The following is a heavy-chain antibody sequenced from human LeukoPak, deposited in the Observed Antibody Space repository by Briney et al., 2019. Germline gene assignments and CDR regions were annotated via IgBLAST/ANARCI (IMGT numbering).Heavy chain of an antibody. CDR3: ARELRDYYGSGDGEYYFDY. Sequence: ASVKVSCKASGYTFTGYYMHWVRQAPGQGLEWMGWINPNSGGTNYAQKFQGWVTMTRDTSISTAYMELSRLRSDDTAVYYCARELRDYYGSGDGEYYFDYWGQGTLVTVSS. J-gene: IGHJ4*02. CDR1: GYTFTGYY. D-gene: IGHD3-10*01. CDR2: INPNSGGT. V-gene: IGHV1-2*04.